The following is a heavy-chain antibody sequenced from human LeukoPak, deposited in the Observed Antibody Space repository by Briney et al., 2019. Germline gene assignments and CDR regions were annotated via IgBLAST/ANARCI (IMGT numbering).Heavy chain of an antibody. CDR2: IRSKAYGGTT. Sequence: GGSLRLSCTASGFTFGDYAMSWFRQAPGKGLEWVGFIRSKAYGGTTEYAASVKGRFTTSRDDSKSIAYLQMNSLKTEDTAVYYCTRVVAAAGRPHYFDYWGQGTLVTVSS. CDR1: GFTFGDYA. D-gene: IGHD6-13*01. J-gene: IGHJ4*02. CDR3: TRVVAAAGRPHYFDY. V-gene: IGHV3-49*03.